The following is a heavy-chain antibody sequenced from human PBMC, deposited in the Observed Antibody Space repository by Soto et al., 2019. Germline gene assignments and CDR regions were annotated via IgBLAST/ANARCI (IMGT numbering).Heavy chain of an antibody. CDR1: GFTFSSYS. D-gene: IGHD4-17*01. V-gene: IGHV3-48*01. CDR2: ISSSSSTI. CDR3: ARDVSDDYGYPWAFDI. J-gene: IGHJ3*02. Sequence: PGGSLRLSCAASGFTFSSYSMNWVRQAPGKGLEWVSYISSSSSTIYYADSVKGRFTISRDNAKNSLYLQMNSLRAEDTAVYYCARDVSDDYGYPWAFDIWGQGTMVTVSS.